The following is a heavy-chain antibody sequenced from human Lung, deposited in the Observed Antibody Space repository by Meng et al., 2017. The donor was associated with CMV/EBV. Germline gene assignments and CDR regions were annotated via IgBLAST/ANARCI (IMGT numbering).Heavy chain of an antibody. V-gene: IGHV3-30*04. J-gene: IGHJ1*01. CDR3: ARDRLYYYDTSGYYYPRYVKH. CDR2: ISSDGSNK. D-gene: IGHD3-22*01. CDR1: GFTFSNYA. Sequence: GESLKISCAASGFTFSNYAMHWVRQAPGKGLDWVAVISSDGSNKEYADPVKGRFTISRDNSKNTLYLHMNSLRAEDTAVYYCARDRLYYYDTSGYYYPRYVKHWSQGTLVTVSS.